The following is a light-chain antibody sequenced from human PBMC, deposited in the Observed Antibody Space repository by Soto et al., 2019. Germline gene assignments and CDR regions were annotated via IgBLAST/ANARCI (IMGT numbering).Light chain of an antibody. CDR3: HQYNNWPPWT. CDR1: QSVSSN. CDR2: GAS. V-gene: IGKV3-15*01. J-gene: IGKJ1*01. Sequence: EIPMTQSPAPLSVSPGERATLSCRASQSVSSNLAWYQQKPGQAPRLLIYGASTRATGIPARFSGSGSGTEFTLTISSLQSEDYAVYYCHQYNNWPPWTFGQGTKVDI.